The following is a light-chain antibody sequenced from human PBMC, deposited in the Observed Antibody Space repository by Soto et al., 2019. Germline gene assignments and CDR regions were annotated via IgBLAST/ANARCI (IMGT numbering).Light chain of an antibody. CDR3: QQRSNWPPT. CDR1: QSVNNY. V-gene: IGKV3-11*01. CDR2: DAS. J-gene: IGKJ5*01. Sequence: EIVLTQSPATLSLSPGERATLSCRASQSVNNYLAWYQQKPGQAPRLLIYDASNRATGIPARFSGSGSGADFTLTISSLEPEDLAVYYCQQRSNWPPTFGQGTRLDIK.